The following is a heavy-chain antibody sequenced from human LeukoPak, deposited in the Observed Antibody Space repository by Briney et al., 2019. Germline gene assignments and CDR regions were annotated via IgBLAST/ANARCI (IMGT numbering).Heavy chain of an antibody. CDR2: INPNSGGT. CDR1: GYTFTGYY. CDR3: ARVGSSGYYYKYYFDY. J-gene: IGHJ4*02. Sequence: ASVKVSCKASGYTFTGYYMHWVRQAPGQGLEWMGWINPNSGGTNYAQKFQGRVTMTRDTSISTAYMGLSRLRSDDTAVYYCARVGSSGYYYKYYFDYWGQGTLVTVSS. D-gene: IGHD3-22*01. V-gene: IGHV1-2*02.